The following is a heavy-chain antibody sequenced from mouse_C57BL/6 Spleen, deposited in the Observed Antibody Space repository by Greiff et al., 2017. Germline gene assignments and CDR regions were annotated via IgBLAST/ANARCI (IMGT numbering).Heavy chain of an antibody. Sequence: QVQLQQPGAELVKPGASVKMSCKASGYTFTSYWITWVKQRPGQGLEWIGDIYPGSGSTNYNEKFKSKATLTVDTSASTAYMQLSSLTSEDSAVYYCARWLLRYYAMDYWGQGTSVTVSS. CDR3: ARWLLRYYAMDY. D-gene: IGHD2-3*01. J-gene: IGHJ4*01. CDR1: GYTFTSYW. CDR2: IYPGSGST. V-gene: IGHV1-55*01.